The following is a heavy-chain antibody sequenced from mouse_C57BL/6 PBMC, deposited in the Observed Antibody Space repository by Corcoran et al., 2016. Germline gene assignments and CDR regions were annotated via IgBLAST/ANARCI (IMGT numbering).Heavy chain of an antibody. J-gene: IGHJ2*01. Sequence: DVQLQESGPGLVKPSQSLSLTCSVTGYSITSGYYWNWIRQFPGNKLEWMGYISYDGSNNYNPSLKNRISITRDTSKNQFFLKLNSVTTEDTATYYCAGWDYDEVYWGQGTTLTVSS. CDR3: AGWDYDEVY. D-gene: IGHD2-4*01. V-gene: IGHV3-6*01. CDR2: ISYDGSN. CDR1: GYSITSGYY.